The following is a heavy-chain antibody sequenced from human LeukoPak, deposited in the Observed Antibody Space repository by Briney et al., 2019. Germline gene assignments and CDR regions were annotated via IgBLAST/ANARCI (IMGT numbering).Heavy chain of an antibody. CDR3: ARDKSKRIAALGWFDP. CDR2: IYYSGST. CDR1: GGSISSYY. V-gene: IGHV4-59*01. D-gene: IGHD6-6*01. Sequence: SETLSLTCTVSGGSISSYYWSWIRQPPGKGLEWIGYIYYSGSTNYNPSLKSRVTISVDTSKNQFSLKLSSVTAADTAVYYCARDKSKRIAALGWFDPWGQGTLVTVSS. J-gene: IGHJ5*02.